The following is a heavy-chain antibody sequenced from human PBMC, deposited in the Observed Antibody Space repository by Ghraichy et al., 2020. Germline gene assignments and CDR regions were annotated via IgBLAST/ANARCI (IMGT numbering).Heavy chain of an antibody. CDR1: GGSISSYY. J-gene: IGHJ4*02. CDR2: IYYSGNT. D-gene: IGHD5-18*01. V-gene: IGHV4-59*08. Sequence: SETLSLTCTVSGGSISSYYWSWIRQPPGKGLEWIGYIYYSGNTNYNPSLKSRVTISVDTSKNQFSLKLSSVTAADTAVYYCARHPTAMVTGRVFDYWGQGTLVTVSS. CDR3: ARHPTAMVTGRVFDY.